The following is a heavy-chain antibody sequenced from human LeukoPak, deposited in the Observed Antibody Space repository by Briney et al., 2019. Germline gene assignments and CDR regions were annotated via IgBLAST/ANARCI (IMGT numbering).Heavy chain of an antibody. CDR3: AKDRSSGYYYYYGMDV. J-gene: IGHJ6*02. D-gene: IGHD6-19*01. CDR1: GFTFSSYA. V-gene: IGHV3-23*01. CDR2: ISGSGGST. Sequence: GGSLRLSCAASGFTFSSYAMSWVRQAPGKGLEWVSDISGSGGSTYYADSVKGRFTISRDNSKNTLYLQMNSLRAEDTAVYYCAKDRSSGYYYYYGMDVWGQGTTVTVSS.